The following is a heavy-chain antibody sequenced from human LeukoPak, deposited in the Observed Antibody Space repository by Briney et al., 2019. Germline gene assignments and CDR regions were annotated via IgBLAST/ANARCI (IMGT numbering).Heavy chain of an antibody. J-gene: IGHJ4*02. CDR2: ISAYNGNT. D-gene: IGHD6-19*01. CDR1: GYTFTSYG. V-gene: IGHV1-18*01. Sequence: ASVKVSCKASGYTFTSYGISWARQAPGQGLEWMGWISAYNGNTNYAQKLQGRVTMTEDTSTDTAYMELSSLRSEDTAVYYCATTGYSSGRGPFDYWGQGTLVTVSS. CDR3: ATTGYSSGRGPFDY.